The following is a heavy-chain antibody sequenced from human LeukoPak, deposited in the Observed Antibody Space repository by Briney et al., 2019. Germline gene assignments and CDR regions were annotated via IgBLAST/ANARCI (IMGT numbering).Heavy chain of an antibody. CDR2: IIPIFGTA. Sequence: SVKVSCKSSGGTFSNYPTSWARQAPGQGLEWMGGIIPIFGTAHYAQKFQGRVTLTADESTSTAYMEMRSLRSEDTAIYYCARERRREGITFDYWGQGSLVIVSS. CDR1: GGTFSNYP. V-gene: IGHV1-69*01. CDR3: ARERRREGITFDY. D-gene: IGHD3-10*01. J-gene: IGHJ4*02.